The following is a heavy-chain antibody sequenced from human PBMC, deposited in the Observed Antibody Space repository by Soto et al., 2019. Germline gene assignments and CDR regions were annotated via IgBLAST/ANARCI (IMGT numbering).Heavy chain of an antibody. D-gene: IGHD3-22*01. CDR1: GGSTSSGDYY. V-gene: IGHV4-30-4*01. Sequence: PSETLSLTCTVSGGSTSSGDYYWSWIRQPPGKGLEWIGYIYYSGSTYYNPSLKSRVTISVDTSKNQFSLKLSSVTAADTAVYYCARDFRNYDSSGLINWFDPWGQGTLVTVSS. CDR3: ARDFRNYDSSGLINWFDP. J-gene: IGHJ5*02. CDR2: IYYSGST.